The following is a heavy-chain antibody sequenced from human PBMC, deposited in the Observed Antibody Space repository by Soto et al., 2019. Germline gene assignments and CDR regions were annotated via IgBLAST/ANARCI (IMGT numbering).Heavy chain of an antibody. CDR2: INPNGGGT. CDR3: ARALPGIAAAASPGRLGYAMDV. D-gene: IGHD6-13*01. Sequence: ASVKVSCKASGYTFTGYYMHWVRQAPGEGLEWKEWINPNGGGTNYAQKFKGRVTITRDTSISTAYMELSRLRSDDTAVYYCARALPGIAAAASPGRLGYAMDVWGQGTTVTVSS. V-gene: IGHV1-2*02. J-gene: IGHJ6*02. CDR1: GYTFTGYY.